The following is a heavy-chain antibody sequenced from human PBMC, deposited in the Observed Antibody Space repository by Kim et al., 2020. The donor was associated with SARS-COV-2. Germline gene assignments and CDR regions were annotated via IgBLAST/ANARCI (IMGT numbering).Heavy chain of an antibody. V-gene: IGHV4-59*08. CDR1: GGSISSYY. CDR2: IDDSGST. Sequence: SETLSLTCTVSGGSISSYYWSWIRQPPGKGLEWIGYIDDSGSTNYNPSLKSRVTTSVDTSKKQFSLKLSSVTAADTAVYYCARQVRGTMVRGVIIGWFDLWGQGTLVTVSS. D-gene: IGHD3-10*01. CDR3: ARQVRGTMVRGVIIGWFDL. J-gene: IGHJ5*02.